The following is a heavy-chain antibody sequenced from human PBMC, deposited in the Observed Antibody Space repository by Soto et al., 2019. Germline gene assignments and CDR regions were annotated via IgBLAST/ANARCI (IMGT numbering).Heavy chain of an antibody. CDR1: GYTFTSYG. CDR2: ISAYNGNT. D-gene: IGHD3-10*01. V-gene: IGHV1-18*01. CDR3: AKGSGSYYSLGYYYGMDV. J-gene: IGHJ6*02. Sequence: QVQLVQSGAEVKKPGASVKVSCKASGYTFTSYGISWVRQAPGQGLEWMGWISAYNGNTNYAQKLQGRVTITTDTAMSTAYRELRSLRSDDTAVYYCAKGSGSYYSLGYYYGMDVWGQATTVTVSS.